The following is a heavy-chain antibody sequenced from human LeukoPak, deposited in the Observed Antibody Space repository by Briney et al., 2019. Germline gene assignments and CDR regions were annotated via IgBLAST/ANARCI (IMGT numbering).Heavy chain of an antibody. CDR3: ARGEVRGVIYNWFDP. D-gene: IGHD3-10*01. CDR1: GYTFTSYG. V-gene: IGHV1-18*01. CDR2: ISAYKGNT. Sequence: ASVKVSCMASGYTFTSYGISWGRQAPGQGLEWMGWISAYKGNTNYAQKLQGRVTITTDTSTSTAYMELRRLRSDDTAVYYCARGEVRGVIYNWFDPWGQGTLVTVSS. J-gene: IGHJ5*02.